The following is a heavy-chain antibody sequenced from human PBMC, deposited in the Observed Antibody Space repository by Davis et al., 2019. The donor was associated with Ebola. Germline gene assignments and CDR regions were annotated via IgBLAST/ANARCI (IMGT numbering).Heavy chain of an antibody. CDR3: AKNLAVAGTFPDY. CDR1: GFTFSSYG. CDR2: ISHNGTNK. V-gene: IGHV3-30*18. J-gene: IGHJ4*02. Sequence: PGGSLRLSCVASGFTFSSYGMHWVRQAPGKGLEWVALISHNGTNKYYADSVKGRFTISRDSSKNTLYLQMNSLRADDTAVYYCAKNLAVAGTFPDYWGQGTLVTVSS. D-gene: IGHD6-19*01.